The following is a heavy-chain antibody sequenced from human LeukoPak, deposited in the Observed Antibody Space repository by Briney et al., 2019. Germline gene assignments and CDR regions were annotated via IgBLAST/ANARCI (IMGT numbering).Heavy chain of an antibody. J-gene: IGHJ4*02. CDR2: IYSGGST. CDR1: GFTVSSNY. D-gene: IGHD7-27*01. V-gene: IGHV3-66*02. CDR3: AREITGDLFYFDY. Sequence: GGSLRLSCAASGFTVSSNYMSRVRQAPGKGLEWVSVIYSGGSTYYADSVKGRFTISRDNSKNTLYLQMNSLRAEDTAVYYCAREITGDLFYFDYWGQGTLVTVSP.